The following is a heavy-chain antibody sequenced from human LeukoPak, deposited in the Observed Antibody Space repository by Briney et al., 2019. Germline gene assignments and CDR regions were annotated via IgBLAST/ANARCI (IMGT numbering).Heavy chain of an antibody. D-gene: IGHD1-26*01. Sequence: GRSLRLSCAASGFTFSSYAMHWVRQAPGKGLEWVAVISYDGSNKYYADSVKGRFTISRDNSKNTLYLQMNSLRAEDTAVYYCARGPEWELLYFDYWGQGTLVTVPS. CDR2: ISYDGSNK. CDR1: GFTFSSYA. CDR3: ARGPEWELLYFDY. V-gene: IGHV3-30-3*01. J-gene: IGHJ4*02.